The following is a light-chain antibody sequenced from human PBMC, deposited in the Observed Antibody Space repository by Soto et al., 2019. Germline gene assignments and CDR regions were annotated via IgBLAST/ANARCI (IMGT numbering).Light chain of an antibody. CDR2: DAS. J-gene: IGKJ2*01. Sequence: EIVLTQSPGTLSLSPGDRATLSCRASQSVTSNYLAWYQQKPGQAPRLLVYDASIMATGIPARFSGSGSGTGFTLAITRLEPEDWAVYYCQQYCYSPPYTFGQGTKLEIK. V-gene: IGKV3-20*01. CDR1: QSVTSNY. CDR3: QQYCYSPPYT.